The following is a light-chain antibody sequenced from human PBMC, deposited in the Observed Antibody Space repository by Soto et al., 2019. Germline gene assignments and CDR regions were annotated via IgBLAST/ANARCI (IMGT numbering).Light chain of an antibody. J-gene: IGKJ1*01. Sequence: EIVLTQSPGTLSLSPGERASLSCRASQSVTSNYLAWYQQTPGQAPRLLFFGASSRATGIPDRFSGSGSGTDFTLTISRLEPEDFAVYYCQQYNSWPTFGQGTKVDIK. CDR1: QSVTSNY. V-gene: IGKV3-20*01. CDR3: QQYNSWPT. CDR2: GAS.